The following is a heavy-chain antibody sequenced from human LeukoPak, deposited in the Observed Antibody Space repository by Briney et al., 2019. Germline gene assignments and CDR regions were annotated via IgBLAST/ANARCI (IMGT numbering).Heavy chain of an antibody. Sequence: GGSLRLSCAASGFTFSDHYMDWVRQAPGKGLEWVGRTRNKANGYTTEYAASVKGRFTISRDDSKNSLYLQMNSLKTEDTAVYYCARAGDSSGWYYFDYWGQGTLVTVSS. CDR3: ARAGDSSGWYYFDY. V-gene: IGHV3-72*01. J-gene: IGHJ4*02. D-gene: IGHD6-19*01. CDR2: TRNKANGYTT. CDR1: GFTFSDHY.